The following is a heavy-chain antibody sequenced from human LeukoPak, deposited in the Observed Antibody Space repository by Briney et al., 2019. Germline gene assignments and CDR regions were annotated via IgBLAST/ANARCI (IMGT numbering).Heavy chain of an antibody. V-gene: IGHV1-2*06. CDR2: INPNSGGT. Sequence: ASVKVSCKASGYTFTGYYMHWVRQAPGQGLEWMGRINPNSGGTNYAQKFQGRVTMTRDTSISTAYMELSRLRSDDTAVYYCARDADIEVGYSSSSSSDYWGQGTLVTVSS. J-gene: IGHJ4*02. CDR1: GYTFTGYY. CDR3: ARDADIEVGYSSSSSSDY. D-gene: IGHD6-6*01.